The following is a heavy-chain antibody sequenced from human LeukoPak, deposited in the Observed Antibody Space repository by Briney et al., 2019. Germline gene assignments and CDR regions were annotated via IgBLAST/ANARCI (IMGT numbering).Heavy chain of an antibody. J-gene: IGHJ5*02. CDR1: GGSISSYC. D-gene: IGHD7-27*01. CDR2: IYYSGSI. CDR3: AREPLTGWFDP. Sequence: SETLSLTCTVSGGSISSYCWSWIRQPPGKGLEWIGDIYYSGSIKYNPSLKSRVTMSVDTSKNQFSLKLSSVTAADTAVYYCAREPLTGWFDPWGQGTLVTVSS. V-gene: IGHV4-59*01.